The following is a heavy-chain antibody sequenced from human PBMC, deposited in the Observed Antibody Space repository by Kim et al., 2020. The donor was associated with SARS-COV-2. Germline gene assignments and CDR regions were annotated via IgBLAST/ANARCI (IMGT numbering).Heavy chain of an antibody. CDR3: AKEGYASGTYYRPDFDS. CDR2: ISNSGQTP. V-gene: IGHV3-30*18. Sequence: GGSLRLSCAASGFTFNIYGMHWVRQAPGKGLDWVAVISNSGQTPYYADSVKGRFTISRDNSKNTLYLQMDSLRTEDTAVYYCAKEGYASGTYYRPDFDSWGPGTL. CDR1: GFTFNIYG. D-gene: IGHD3-10*01. J-gene: IGHJ4*02.